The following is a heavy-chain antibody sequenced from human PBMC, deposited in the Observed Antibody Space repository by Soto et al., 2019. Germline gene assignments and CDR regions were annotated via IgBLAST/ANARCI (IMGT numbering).Heavy chain of an antibody. V-gene: IGHV3-33*01. CDR1: GFTFSSYG. D-gene: IGHD6-6*01. Sequence: GGSLRLSCAASGFTFSSYGMHWVRQAPGKGLEWVAGIWYDGSNKYYADSVKGRLTTSRDNSKNTLYLQMNSLRAEDTAVYYCARGVAARSDYYYYGMDVWGQGTTVTVSS. J-gene: IGHJ6*02. CDR3: ARGVAARSDYYYYGMDV. CDR2: IWYDGSNK.